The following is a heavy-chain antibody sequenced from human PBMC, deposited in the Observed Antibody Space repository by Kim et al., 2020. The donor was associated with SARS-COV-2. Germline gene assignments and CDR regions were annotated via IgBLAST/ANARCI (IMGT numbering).Heavy chain of an antibody. CDR1: GYTFTSYY. Sequence: ASVKVSCKASGYTFTSYYMHWVRQAPGQGLEWMGIINPSGGSTSYAQKFQGRVTMTRDTSTSTVYMELSSLRSEDTAVYYCARNLYGSGRSNWFDPWGQGTLVTVSS. CDR3: ARNLYGSGRSNWFDP. J-gene: IGHJ5*02. D-gene: IGHD3-10*01. V-gene: IGHV1-46*01. CDR2: INPSGGST.